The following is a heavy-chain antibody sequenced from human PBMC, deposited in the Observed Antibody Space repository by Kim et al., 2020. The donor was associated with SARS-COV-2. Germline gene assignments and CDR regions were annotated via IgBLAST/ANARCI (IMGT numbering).Heavy chain of an antibody. J-gene: IGHJ4*02. V-gene: IGHV4-39*01. CDR3: ASPNEI. Sequence: YYSGSSYYTPALNSRVTISVDTSKNQFSLKLSSVTAADTAVYYCASPNEIWGQGTLVTVSS. CDR2: YYSGSS.